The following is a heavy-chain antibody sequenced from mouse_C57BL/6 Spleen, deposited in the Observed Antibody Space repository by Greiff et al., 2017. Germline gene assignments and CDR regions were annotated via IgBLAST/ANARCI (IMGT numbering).Heavy chain of an antibody. CDR2: INPSNGGT. CDR1: GYTFTSYW. V-gene: IGHV1-53*01. CDR3: ARSIYGSSPSDY. D-gene: IGHD1-1*01. Sequence: QVQLQQPGTELVKPGASVKLSCKASGYTFTSYWMHWVKQRPGQGLEWIGNINPSNGGTNYNEKFKGKATLTVDKSSSTAYMQLRSLTSEDSAVYYCARSIYGSSPSDYWGQGTTLTVSS. J-gene: IGHJ2*01.